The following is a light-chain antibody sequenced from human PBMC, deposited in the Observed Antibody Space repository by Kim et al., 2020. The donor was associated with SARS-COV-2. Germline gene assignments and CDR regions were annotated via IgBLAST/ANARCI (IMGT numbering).Light chain of an antibody. Sequence: GRKVASSCSGSASNIGSNYVSWDQQFPGTAPKLLIYHNNRRPSGIPDRFSASKSGTSATLGTTGLQTGDEADYYCGTWDISLTGMIFGGGTQLTVL. J-gene: IGLJ2*01. V-gene: IGLV1-51*01. CDR1: ASNIGSNY. CDR2: HNN. CDR3: GTWDISLTGMI.